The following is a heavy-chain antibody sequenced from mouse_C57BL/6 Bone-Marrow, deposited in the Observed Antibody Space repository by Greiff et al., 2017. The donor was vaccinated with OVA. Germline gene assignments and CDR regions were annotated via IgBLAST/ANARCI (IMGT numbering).Heavy chain of an antibody. D-gene: IGHD1-2*01. CDR1: GYTFTSYW. V-gene: IGHV1-69*01. J-gene: IGHJ1*03. CDR3: ARRITTAGSIAAGWYFDV. Sequence: VQLQQSGAELVMPGASVKLSCKASGYTFTSYWMHWVKQRPGQGLEWIGEIDPSDSYTNYNQKFKGKSTLTVDKSSSTAYMQLSSLTSEDSAVYYCARRITTAGSIAAGWYFDVWGTGTTVTVSS. CDR2: IDPSDSYT.